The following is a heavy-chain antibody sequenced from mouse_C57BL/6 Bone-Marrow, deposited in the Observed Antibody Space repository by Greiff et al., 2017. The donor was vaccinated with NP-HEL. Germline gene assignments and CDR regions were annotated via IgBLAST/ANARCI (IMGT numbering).Heavy chain of an antibody. CDR3: ATEDYYAPYYFDY. D-gene: IGHD1-1*01. CDR2: IDPSCSDT. J-gene: IGHJ2*01. CDR1: GYTFTSYW. Sequence: QVQLQQSGAELVMPGASVKLSCKASGYTFTSYWMHWVKQRPGQGLEWIGEIDPSCSDTNYNQKFKGKSTLTVDKSSSTAYMQLSSLTAEDSAVYYFATEDYYAPYYFDYWDQGTTLTVTS. V-gene: IGHV1-69*01.